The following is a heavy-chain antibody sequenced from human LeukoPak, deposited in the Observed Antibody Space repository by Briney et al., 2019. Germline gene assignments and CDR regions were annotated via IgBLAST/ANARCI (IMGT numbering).Heavy chain of an antibody. V-gene: IGHV3-7*04. CDR1: GFTFSSYA. J-gene: IGHJ5*02. CDR2: IKQDGSEK. CDR3: ARGGYSYGYLDNWFDP. D-gene: IGHD5-18*01. Sequence: GGSLRLSCAASGFTFSSYAMSWVRQAPGKGLEWVANIKQDGSEKYYVDSVKGRFTISRDNAKNSLYLQMNSLRAEDTAVYYCARGGYSYGYLDNWFDPWGQGTLVTVSS.